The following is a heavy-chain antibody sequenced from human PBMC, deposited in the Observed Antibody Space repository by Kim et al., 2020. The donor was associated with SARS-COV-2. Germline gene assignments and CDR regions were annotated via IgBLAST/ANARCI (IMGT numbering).Heavy chain of an antibody. D-gene: IGHD5-12*01. CDR3: AKIDGYNYDYYYGMDV. J-gene: IGHJ6*02. V-gene: IGHV1-24*01. Sequence: KFQGRVTMTEDTSTDTAYMELSSLRSEDTAVYYCAKIDGYNYDYYYGMDVWGQGTTVTVSS.